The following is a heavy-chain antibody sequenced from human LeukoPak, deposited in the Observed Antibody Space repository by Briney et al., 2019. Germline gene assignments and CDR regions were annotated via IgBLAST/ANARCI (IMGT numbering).Heavy chain of an antibody. CDR3: ACNIAAAGGVDP. V-gene: IGHV3-21*01. CDR1: GFTFSSYS. J-gene: IGHJ5*02. CDR2: ISSSSSYI. Sequence: GGSLRLSCAASGFTFSSYSMNWVRQAPGKGLEWVSSISSSSSYIYYADSVKGRFTISRDNAKNSLYLQMNSLRAEDTAVYYCACNIAAAGGVDPWGQGTLVTVSS. D-gene: IGHD6-13*01.